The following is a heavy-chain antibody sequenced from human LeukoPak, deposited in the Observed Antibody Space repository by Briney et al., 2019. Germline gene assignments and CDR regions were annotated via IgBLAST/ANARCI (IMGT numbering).Heavy chain of an antibody. J-gene: IGHJ4*02. CDR1: GFTFSSYA. CDR2: ISGNGGNT. CDR3: AKDLSGSGRLYDY. D-gene: IGHD3-10*01. Sequence: PGGSLRLSCAASGFTFSSYAMTWVRQAPGKGLEWVSGISGNGGNTYYADSVKGRFTISRDNSKETLYLQMNSLRAEDTAVYHCAKDLSGSGRLYDYWGQGTLVTVSS. V-gene: IGHV3-23*01.